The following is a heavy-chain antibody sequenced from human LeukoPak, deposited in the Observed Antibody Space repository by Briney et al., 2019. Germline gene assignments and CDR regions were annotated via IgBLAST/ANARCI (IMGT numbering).Heavy chain of an antibody. Sequence: SETLSLTCAVYGGSFSGYYWSWIRQPPGKGLEWIREINHSGSTNYNPSLKSRVTISVDTSKNQFSLKLSSVTAADTAVYYCARRFGVGTASEDYWGQGTLVTVSS. CDR3: ARRFGVGTASEDY. J-gene: IGHJ4*02. CDR1: GGSFSGYY. D-gene: IGHD3-3*01. V-gene: IGHV4-34*01. CDR2: INHSGST.